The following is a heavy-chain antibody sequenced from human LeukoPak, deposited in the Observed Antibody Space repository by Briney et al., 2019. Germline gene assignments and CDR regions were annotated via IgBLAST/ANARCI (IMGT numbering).Heavy chain of an antibody. CDR1: GFTFSSYT. D-gene: IGHD6-13*01. V-gene: IGHV3-23*01. Sequence: GGSLGLSCAASGFTFSSYTMNWVRQALGQGLEWVSAISGSGGTTYYADSVKGRFTISRDNSKNTLYLQMNSLRAEDTAVYYCAKPLGESIAAAGTFDYWSQGTLVTVSS. J-gene: IGHJ4*02. CDR3: AKPLGESIAAAGTFDY. CDR2: ISGSGGTT.